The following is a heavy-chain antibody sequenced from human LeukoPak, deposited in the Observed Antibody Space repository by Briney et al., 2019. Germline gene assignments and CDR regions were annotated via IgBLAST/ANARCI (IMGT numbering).Heavy chain of an antibody. J-gene: IGHJ4*02. CDR1: GFTFSSYA. V-gene: IGHV3-23*01. CDR2: ISGSGGST. Sequence: GGSLRLSCAASGFTFSSYAMSWVRQAPGKGLEWVSAISGSGGSTYYADSVKGRFTISRDDSKNTLYLQMHSLRAEDTAVYYCAKGDILTGVDYFDYWGQGTLVTVSS. D-gene: IGHD3-9*01. CDR3: AKGDILTGVDYFDY.